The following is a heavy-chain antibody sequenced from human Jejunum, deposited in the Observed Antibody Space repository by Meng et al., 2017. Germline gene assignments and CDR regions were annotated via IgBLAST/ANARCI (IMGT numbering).Heavy chain of an antibody. D-gene: IGHD3-10*01. V-gene: IGHV1-2*06. CDR1: GYTFTGYY. CDR2: INPNSGGT. J-gene: IGHJ4*02. Sequence: ASVKVSCKTSGYTFTGYYVHWVRQAPGQGLEWMGRINPNSGGTNFAQKFQGRITMARDTSISTAYMGLTTLRSDDTAVYYCAREGIYYGSGSSPLGSWGQGALVTVSS. CDR3: AREGIYYGSGSSPLGS.